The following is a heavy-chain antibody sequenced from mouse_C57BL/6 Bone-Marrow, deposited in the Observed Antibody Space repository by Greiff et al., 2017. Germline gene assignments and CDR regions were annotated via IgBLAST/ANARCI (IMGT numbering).Heavy chain of an antibody. Sequence: QVQLQQSGAELVKPGASVKLSCKASGYTFTSYWMHWVKQRPGRGLEWIGRIDPNSGGTKYNEKFKSKATLTVDKPSSTAYMQLSSLTSEDSAVYYCAREGYYGNHGSYYYAMDYWGQGTSVTVSS. CDR1: GYTFTSYW. CDR2: IDPNSGGT. CDR3: AREGYYGNHGSYYYAMDY. D-gene: IGHD2-1*01. V-gene: IGHV1-72*01. J-gene: IGHJ4*01.